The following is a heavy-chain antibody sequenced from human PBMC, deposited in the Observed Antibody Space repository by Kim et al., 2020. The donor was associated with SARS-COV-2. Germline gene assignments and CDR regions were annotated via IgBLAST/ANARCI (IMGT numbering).Heavy chain of an antibody. Sequence: GGSLRLSCAASGFTFSSYSMNWVRQAPGKGLEWVSYISSSSSTIYYADSVKGRFTISRDNAKNSLYLQMNSLRDEDTAVYYCASDIVVVPARGGPRRNYYGMDVWGQGTTVTVSS. J-gene: IGHJ6*02. V-gene: IGHV3-48*02. CDR1: GFTFSSYS. CDR2: ISSSSSTI. D-gene: IGHD2-2*01. CDR3: ASDIVVVPARGGPRRNYYGMDV.